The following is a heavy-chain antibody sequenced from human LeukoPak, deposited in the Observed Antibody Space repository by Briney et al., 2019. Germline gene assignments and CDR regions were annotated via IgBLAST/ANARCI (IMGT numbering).Heavy chain of an antibody. CDR2: INPVFDTT. J-gene: IGHJ5*02. V-gene: IGHV1-69*05. CDR1: GGTFTNFA. Sequence: GASVKVSCKASGGTFTNFAIAWVRQAPGRGLERMGGINPVFDTTNYAQGFQDRFTITRDESTSTTYMELTSLRSDDTAVYYCARYFPDLTYFDPWGPGTLVTVSS. CDR3: ARYFPDLTYFDP. D-gene: IGHD3-3*01.